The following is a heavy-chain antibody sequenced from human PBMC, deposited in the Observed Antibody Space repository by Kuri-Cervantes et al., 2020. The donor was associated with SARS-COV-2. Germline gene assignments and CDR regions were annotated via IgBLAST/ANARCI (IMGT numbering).Heavy chain of an antibody. J-gene: IGHJ4*02. CDR1: GFIFSDYY. CDR3: ANGLIWGLDY. Sequence: GESLKISCTASGFIFSDYYMTWIRQAPGKGLEWVSNIGPSGTTKYYADSVKGRFTISRDNSKNTLYLQMNSLRAEDTAVYYCANGLIWGLDYWGQGTLVTVSS. D-gene: IGHD7-27*01. V-gene: IGHV3-11*04. CDR2: IGPSGTTK.